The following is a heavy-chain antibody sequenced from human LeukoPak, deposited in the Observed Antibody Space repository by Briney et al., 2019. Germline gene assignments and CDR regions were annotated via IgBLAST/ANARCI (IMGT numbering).Heavy chain of an antibody. J-gene: IGHJ4*02. V-gene: IGHV3-23*01. Sequence: GGSLRLSCAASGFIFSDYAMNWLRHAPGKGGVGGSSITASSGNTFYADSVKGRFTISRENSKNTLYLQMHSLRPEDTAIYYCANRYCSGGSCYFDSWGQGTLVTLSS. D-gene: IGHD2-15*01. CDR1: GFIFSDYA. CDR2: ITASSGNT. CDR3: ANRYCSGGSCYFDS.